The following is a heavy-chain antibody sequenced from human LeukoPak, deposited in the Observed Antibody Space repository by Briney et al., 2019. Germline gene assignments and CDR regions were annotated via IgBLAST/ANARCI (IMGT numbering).Heavy chain of an antibody. J-gene: IGHJ3*02. CDR2: ISSSGATI. V-gene: IGHV3-48*03. CDR3: ARDLVSGAYTFDI. Sequence: PGGSLRLSCAASGSTFSSFSTYDFNWVRETPGKGLECVSYISSSGATIYYADSVKGRFTVSRDDAKNSLYLQMNSLRAEDTAIYYCARDLVSGAYTFDIWGQGTMVTVSS. D-gene: IGHD3-16*01. CDR1: GSTFSS.